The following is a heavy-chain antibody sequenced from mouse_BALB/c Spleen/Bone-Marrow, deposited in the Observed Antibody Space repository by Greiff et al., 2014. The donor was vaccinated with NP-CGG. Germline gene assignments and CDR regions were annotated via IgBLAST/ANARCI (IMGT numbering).Heavy chain of an antibody. CDR2: IRNKANGYTT. J-gene: IGHJ2*01. V-gene: IGHV7-3*02. Sequence: EVKLVESGGGLVQPGGSLRLSCATSGFTFTDYYMNWVRQPPGKALEWLGFIRNKANGYTTEYSASVKSRFTISRDNSQNILYLQMNTLRVDDSATYYCARDKGRVFFDYRGQGTTLTVSS. CDR1: GFTFTDYY. CDR3: ARDKGRVFFDY.